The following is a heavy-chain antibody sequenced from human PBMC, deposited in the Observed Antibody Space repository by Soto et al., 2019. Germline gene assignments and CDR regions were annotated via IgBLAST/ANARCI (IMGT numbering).Heavy chain of an antibody. J-gene: IGHJ6*02. Sequence: QVQLVESGGGVVQPGGSLRLSCGDSGDSDFLFSGYTMHWVRQAPGKGLEWVALISNDGRTKYYADSVKGRFTISRDNSKRTMFLQMSSLNSDDTAVYYCAKDWFVVVPAAGKAYGMDVWGQGTTVTVSS. CDR3: AKDWFVVVPAAGKAYGMDV. V-gene: IGHV3-30-3*01. D-gene: IGHD2-2*01. CDR1: GDSDFLFSGYT. CDR2: ISNDGRTK.